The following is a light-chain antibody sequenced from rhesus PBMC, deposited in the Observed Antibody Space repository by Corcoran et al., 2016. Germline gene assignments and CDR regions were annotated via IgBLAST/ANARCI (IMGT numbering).Light chain of an antibody. CDR2: GGS. CDR3: QQYNSWDRT. CDR1: QSLNSY. J-gene: IGKJ1*01. Sequence: EIVMTQSPATLSLSPGERATLSCRASQSLNSYVAWYQQRPEQAPRLRIYGGSSRAPGIPDRFRGSGSGTDCTLIISSLEPEDVGVYYCQQYNSWDRTFGQGTKVEIK. V-gene: IGKV3S9*01.